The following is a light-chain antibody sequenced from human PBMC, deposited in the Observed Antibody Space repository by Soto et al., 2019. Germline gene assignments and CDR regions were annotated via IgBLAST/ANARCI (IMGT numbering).Light chain of an antibody. J-gene: IGKJ1*01. CDR3: QQYNSFPWT. CDR2: DAS. Sequence: DIQMTQSPSTLSASVGDRVSITCRAGQSISSWLAWYQQKPGKAPKLLIYDASTLQSGVPSRFRGHVSGTEFTLSISGLQPGDSATYYCQQYNSFPWTFGLGTKVDIK. V-gene: IGKV1-5*01. CDR1: QSISSW.